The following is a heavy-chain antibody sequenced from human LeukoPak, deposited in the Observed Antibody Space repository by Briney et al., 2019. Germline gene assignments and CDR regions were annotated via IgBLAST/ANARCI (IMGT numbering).Heavy chain of an antibody. V-gene: IGHV3-49*04. J-gene: IGHJ6*02. Sequence: GRSLRLSCAASGFTFSSYGMHWVRQAPGKGLEWVGFIRSKAYGGTTEYAASVKGRFTISRDDSKSIAYLQMNSLKTEDTAVYYCTRGGYCSSTSCYNYGMDVWGQGTTVTVSS. D-gene: IGHD2-2*02. CDR3: TRGGYCSSTSCYNYGMDV. CDR1: GFTFSSYG. CDR2: IRSKAYGGTT.